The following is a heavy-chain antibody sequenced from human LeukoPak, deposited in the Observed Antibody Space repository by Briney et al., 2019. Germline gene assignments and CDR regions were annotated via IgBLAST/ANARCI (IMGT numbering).Heavy chain of an antibody. D-gene: IGHD3-22*01. J-gene: IGHJ5*02. V-gene: IGHV3-53*01. Sequence: GGSLRLSCAASGFTVSSNYMSWVRQAPGKGLEWVSVIYSGGSTYYADSVKGRFTISRDNSKNTLYLQMNSLRAEDTAVYYCARRYYDSSGYGGFDPWGQGTLVTVSS. CDR2: IYSGGST. CDR3: ARRYYDSSGYGGFDP. CDR1: GFTVSSNY.